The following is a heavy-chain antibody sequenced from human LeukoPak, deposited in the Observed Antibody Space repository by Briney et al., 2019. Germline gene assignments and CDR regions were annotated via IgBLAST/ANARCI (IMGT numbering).Heavy chain of an antibody. CDR3: ALYSSIGY. Sequence: ASVKASSKPSGYTFTPYYIHWVRQAPGQGLEWMGIINPTGGSTNYAQQFQGRVTMTRDTSTRTVIMELNSLRSEDTAVYYCALYSSIGYWGQGTLVTVSS. J-gene: IGHJ4*02. D-gene: IGHD6-13*01. V-gene: IGHV1-46*01. CDR1: GYTFTPYY. CDR2: INPTGGST.